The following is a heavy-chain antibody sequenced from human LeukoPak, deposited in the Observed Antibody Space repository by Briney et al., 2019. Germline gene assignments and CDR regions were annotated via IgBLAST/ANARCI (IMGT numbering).Heavy chain of an antibody. Sequence: GGSLRLSCAASRFAFSTYSMNWVRHAPGKGLEWVSSISSRSSYIYYADSVKGRFTISRDNAKNSLYLQMNSLRAEDTAVYYCARGVVATSEAYFDYWGQGTLVTVSS. CDR3: ARGVVATSEAYFDY. J-gene: IGHJ4*02. CDR2: ISSRSSYI. D-gene: IGHD5-12*01. CDR1: RFAFSTYS. V-gene: IGHV3-21*01.